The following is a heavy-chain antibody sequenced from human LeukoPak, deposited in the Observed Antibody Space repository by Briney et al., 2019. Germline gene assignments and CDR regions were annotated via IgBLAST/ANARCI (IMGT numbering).Heavy chain of an antibody. Sequence: GGSLTLSCAASGFTFSNFGMHWVRQAPGKGLEWVAFIRYDGSNKYYADSVKGRFTISRDNAKNSLYLQMNSLSTEDTALYYCAKDENVRFGEFFISWGQGTLVTVSS. D-gene: IGHD3-10*01. J-gene: IGHJ4*02. CDR1: GFTFSNFG. CDR3: AKDENVRFGEFFIS. CDR2: IRYDGSNK. V-gene: IGHV3-30*02.